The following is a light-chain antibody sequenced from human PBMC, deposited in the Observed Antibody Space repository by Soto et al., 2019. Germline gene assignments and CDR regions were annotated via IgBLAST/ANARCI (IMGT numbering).Light chain of an antibody. V-gene: IGKV1-39*01. CDR1: QRFSSY. Sequence: MQVTQSPSILSASVGDKVTITCRTSQRFSSYLNWYQQKPGEAPKLLVYATSRLQSGVPSRFSGSRSETGFTLTITSLQPEDFAVYYCQHIYSGSWTFGQGTKVDIK. CDR3: QHIYSGSWT. CDR2: ATS. J-gene: IGKJ1*01.